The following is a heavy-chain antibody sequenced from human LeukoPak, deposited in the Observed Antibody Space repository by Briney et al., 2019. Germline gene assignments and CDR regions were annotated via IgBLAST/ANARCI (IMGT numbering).Heavy chain of an antibody. CDR3: ARDSTYYYDSGSSGPHYFDF. J-gene: IGHJ4*02. Sequence: GRSLRLSCAASGFTCSSYAMHWVRQAPGKGLEWVALISYHGDITYYADSVKGRFTLSRDNSKTTLFLQLNSLRAEDTAVYYCARDSTYYYDSGSSGPHYFDFWAREPWSPSPQ. D-gene: IGHD3-10*01. V-gene: IGHV3-30*01. CDR2: ISYHGDIT. CDR1: GFTCSSYA.